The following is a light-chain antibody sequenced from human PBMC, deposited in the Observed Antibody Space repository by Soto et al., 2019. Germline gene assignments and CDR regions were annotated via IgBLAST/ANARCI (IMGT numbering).Light chain of an antibody. CDR1: QSVSSS. CDR3: QQYNDWPIT. CDR2: GAS. J-gene: IGKJ5*01. Sequence: EIVMTQSPATLSVSPGERATLSCRASQSVSSSLAWYQQKPGQTPRLLIYGASSRSTDIPARFSASGSGTEFTLTISSLQSEDFAVYYCQQYNDWPITFGQGTRREIK. V-gene: IGKV3-15*01.